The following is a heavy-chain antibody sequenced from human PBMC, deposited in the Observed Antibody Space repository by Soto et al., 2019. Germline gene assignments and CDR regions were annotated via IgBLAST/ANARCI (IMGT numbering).Heavy chain of an antibody. D-gene: IGHD3-22*01. CDR1: GFTFTSYW. CDR3: ASNYDSSGYYPFGAYYYYYGMDV. V-gene: IGHV3-74*01. Sequence: GGSLRLSCAASGFTFTSYWMHWVRQAPGKGLVWVSRINSDGSDTTYADSVKGRFTISRDNAKNTLYLQMNSLRAEDTAVYYCASNYDSSGYYPFGAYYYYYGMDVWGQGTTVTVS. CDR2: INSDGSDT. J-gene: IGHJ6*02.